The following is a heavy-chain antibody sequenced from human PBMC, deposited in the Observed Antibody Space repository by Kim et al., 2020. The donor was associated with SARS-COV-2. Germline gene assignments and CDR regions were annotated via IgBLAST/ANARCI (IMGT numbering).Heavy chain of an antibody. D-gene: IGHD3-3*01. CDR2: INTNTGNP. CDR3: ASVLLRFLEWLLFRSPYYVDY. Sequence: ASVKVSCKASGYTFTSYAMNWVRQAPGQGLEWMGWINTNTGNPTYAQGFTGRFVFSLDTSVSTAYLQISSLKAEDTAVYYCASVLLRFLEWLLFRSPYYVDYWGQGTLVTVSS. CDR1: GYTFTSYA. V-gene: IGHV7-4-1*02. J-gene: IGHJ4*02.